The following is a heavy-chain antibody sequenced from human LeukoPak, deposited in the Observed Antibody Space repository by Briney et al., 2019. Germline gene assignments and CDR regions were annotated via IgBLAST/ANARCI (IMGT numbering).Heavy chain of an antibody. J-gene: IGHJ4*02. Sequence: GGSLRLSCAVSGITLSNYGMSWVRQAPGKGLLWVSGISDSGGTTYYADSVKGRFTISRDNAKNTLYLQMNSLRAEDTAVYFCAKRGVVIRVILVGFHKQAYYFDSWGQGALVTVSS. V-gene: IGHV3-23*01. CDR3: AKRGVVIRVILVGFHKQAYYFDS. CDR1: GITLSNYG. D-gene: IGHD3-10*01. CDR2: ISDSGGTT.